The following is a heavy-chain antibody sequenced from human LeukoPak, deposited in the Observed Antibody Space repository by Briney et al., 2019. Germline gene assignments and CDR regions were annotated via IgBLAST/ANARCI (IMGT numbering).Heavy chain of an antibody. CDR1: GYTFTGYY. Sequence: ASVKVSCKASGYTFTGYYMHWVGQAPGQGLEWMGWINPNSGGTNYAQKFQGWVTMTRDTSISTAYMELSRLRSDDTAVYYCARVYCSSTSCYDAFDIWGQGTMVTVSS. J-gene: IGHJ3*02. CDR3: ARVYCSSTSCYDAFDI. D-gene: IGHD2-2*01. V-gene: IGHV1-2*04. CDR2: INPNSGGT.